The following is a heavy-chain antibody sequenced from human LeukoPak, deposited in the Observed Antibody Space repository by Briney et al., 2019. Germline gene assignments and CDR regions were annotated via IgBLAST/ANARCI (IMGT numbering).Heavy chain of an antibody. CDR1: GFTFSSYA. J-gene: IGHJ4*02. Sequence: PWGSLRLSCAASGFTFSSYAMHWVRQGPGKGLEWVAVISYDGSNKYYADSVKGRFTISRDNAKNSLYLQMNSLRAEDTAVYYCAKMYGGTYIGNWGQGTLVTVSA. V-gene: IGHV3-30*04. CDR2: ISYDGSNK. D-gene: IGHD1-26*01. CDR3: AKMYGGTYIGN.